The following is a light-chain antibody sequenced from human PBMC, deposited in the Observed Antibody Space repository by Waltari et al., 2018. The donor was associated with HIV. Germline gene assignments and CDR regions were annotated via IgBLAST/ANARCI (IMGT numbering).Light chain of an antibody. CDR2: EVS. CDR1: SSDVGGYNY. V-gene: IGLV2-8*01. CDR3: SSYAGSNNIVV. Sequence: QSALTQPPSASGSPGQSVTISCTGTSSDVGGYNYVSWYQQHPGKAPKLMIYEVSKRPSGVPDRFVGSKSGNTASLTVSGLQAEDEADYYCSSYAGSNNIVVFGGGTKLTVL. J-gene: IGLJ2*01.